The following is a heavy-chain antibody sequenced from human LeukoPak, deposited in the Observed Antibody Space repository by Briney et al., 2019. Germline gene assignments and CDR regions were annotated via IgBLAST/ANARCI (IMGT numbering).Heavy chain of an antibody. CDR3: ARARLLRQFDS. J-gene: IGHJ5*01. CDR1: GFTFGDYL. D-gene: IGHD6-25*01. Sequence: GGSLRLSCTTSGFTFGDYLLSWFRQAPGKGLEWVGFTRSAAYGGTTEHAASAKGRFIISRDNSNNIAYLRMETLKTEDTAVYFCARARLLRQFDSWGQGTLVTVSS. V-gene: IGHV3-49*03. CDR2: TRSAAYGGTT.